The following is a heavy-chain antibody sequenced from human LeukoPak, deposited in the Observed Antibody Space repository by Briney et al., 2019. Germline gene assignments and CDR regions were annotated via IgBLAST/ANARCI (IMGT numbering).Heavy chain of an antibody. CDR1: GYSFTGYY. V-gene: IGHV1-2*02. J-gene: IGHJ3*02. D-gene: IGHD3-3*01. CDR2: INPNSGGS. CDR3: ARVWRVVTRAFDI. Sequence: ASVKVSCKASGYSFTGYYIHWVRQSPGQGPEWMRWINPNSGGSKYAQKFQGRITLTRDTSISTAYMELTSLRSDDTAVYYCARVWRVVTRAFDIWGQGTMVTVSS.